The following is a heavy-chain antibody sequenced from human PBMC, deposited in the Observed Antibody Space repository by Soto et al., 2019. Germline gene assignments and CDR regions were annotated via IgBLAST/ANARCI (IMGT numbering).Heavy chain of an antibody. CDR3: ARPLGYCSSTSCYPLGWFDP. D-gene: IGHD2-2*01. J-gene: IGHJ5*02. Sequence: SETLSLTCTVSGVSIRSSSYYWGWIRQPPGKGLEWIGSVFYSGSTYYHPSLNSRATISLDTSNNQFSLKLTAVTATDTAVYYCARPLGYCSSTSCYPLGWFDPWGQGTLVTVSS. CDR1: GVSIRSSSYY. V-gene: IGHV4-39*01. CDR2: VFYSGST.